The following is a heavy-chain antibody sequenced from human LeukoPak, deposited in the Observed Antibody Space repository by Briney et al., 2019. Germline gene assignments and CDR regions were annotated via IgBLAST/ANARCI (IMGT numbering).Heavy chain of an antibody. CDR3: ARVSSVHMGNRLNY. V-gene: IGHV1-2*02. J-gene: IGHJ4*02. CDR1: GYTFTGYY. D-gene: IGHD5/OR15-5a*01. CDR2: INPNSGGT. Sequence: EASVKVSCKASGYTFTGYYMHWVRQAPGQRLEWMGWINPNSGGTNYAQKFQGRVTMTRDTSISTAYMELSRLRSEDTAVYYCARVSSVHMGNRLNYWGQGTLVTVSS.